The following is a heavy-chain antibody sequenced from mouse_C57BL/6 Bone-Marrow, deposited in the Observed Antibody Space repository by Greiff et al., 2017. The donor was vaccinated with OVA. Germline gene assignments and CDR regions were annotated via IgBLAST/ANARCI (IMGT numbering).Heavy chain of an antibody. CDR2: IDPENGDT. Sequence: VQLQQSGAELVRPGASVKLSCTASGFNIKDDYMHWVKQRPEQGLEWIGWIDPENGDTEYASKFKGKATITADTSSNTAYLQLSSLTTEDTAVYYCTPIDISAVVATEAYWGQGTLVTVSA. CDR3: TPIDISAVVATEAY. J-gene: IGHJ3*01. V-gene: IGHV14-4*01. CDR1: GFNIKDDY. D-gene: IGHD1-1*01.